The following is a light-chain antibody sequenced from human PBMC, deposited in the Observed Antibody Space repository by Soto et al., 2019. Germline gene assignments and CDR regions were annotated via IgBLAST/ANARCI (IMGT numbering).Light chain of an antibody. Sequence: QSALTQPASVSGSPGQSITISCTGTSSDVGGYNYVCWYQQHPGKAPKLIIYDVSNRPSGVSNRFSASKSGNTASLSISGLQAEDEADYYCSSYTRSSTVVFGGGTKVTV. CDR3: SSYTRSSTVV. J-gene: IGLJ3*02. CDR1: SSDVGGYNY. CDR2: DVS. V-gene: IGLV2-14*01.